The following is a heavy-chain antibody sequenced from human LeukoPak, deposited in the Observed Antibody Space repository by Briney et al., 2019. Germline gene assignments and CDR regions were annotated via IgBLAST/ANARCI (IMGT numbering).Heavy chain of an antibody. CDR3: ARIYPALFDN. V-gene: IGHV4-4*07. D-gene: IGHD3-16*02. Sequence: SETLSLTCTVSGGSINNYYWNWIRQPAGKGLEWIGRIYSSGSTNYNPSLKSRVTMSVDTSKNQFSLKLSSVTAADTAVYYCARIYPALFDNWGQGTLVTVSS. CDR1: GGSINNYY. J-gene: IGHJ4*02. CDR2: IYSSGST.